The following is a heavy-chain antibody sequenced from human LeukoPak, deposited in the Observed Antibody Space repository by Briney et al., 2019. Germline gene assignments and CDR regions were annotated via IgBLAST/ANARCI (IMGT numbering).Heavy chain of an antibody. CDR3: ARGEVSHYYYGMDV. J-gene: IGHJ6*02. V-gene: IGHV1-3*01. CDR2: FNAGNGDT. Sequence: SVKVSCKVSGYTFISYAMHWVRQAPGQRLEWMGWFNAGNGDTKYSQKFQGRVTITRDTSASTAYMELSSLRSEDTAVYYCARGEVSHYYYGMDVWGQGTTVTVSS. CDR1: GYTFISYA.